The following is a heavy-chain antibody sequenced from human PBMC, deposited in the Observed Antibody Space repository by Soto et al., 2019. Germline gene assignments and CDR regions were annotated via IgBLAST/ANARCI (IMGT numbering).Heavy chain of an antibody. J-gene: IGHJ4*02. Sequence: GASLKVSCKVSGYTLTELSMHWVRQAPGKGLEWMGGFDPEDGETIYAQKFQGRVTMTEDTSTDTAYMELSSLRSEDTAVYYCAAILGSYYDFDYWGQGTLVTVSS. V-gene: IGHV1-24*01. D-gene: IGHD1-26*01. CDR3: AAILGSYYDFDY. CDR1: GYTLTELS. CDR2: FDPEDGET.